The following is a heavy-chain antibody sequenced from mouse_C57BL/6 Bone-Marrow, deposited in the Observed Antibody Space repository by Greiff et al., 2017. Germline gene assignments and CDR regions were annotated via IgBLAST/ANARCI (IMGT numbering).Heavy chain of an antibody. CDR3: AREEYYYGSSYYYAMDY. CDR2: IYPGSGST. V-gene: IGHV1-55*01. J-gene: IGHJ4*01. CDR1: GYTFTSYW. D-gene: IGHD1-1*01. Sequence: QVQLKQPGAELVKPGASVKMSCKASGYTFTSYWITWVKQRPGQGLEWIGDIYPGSGSTNYNEKFKSKATLTVDTSSSTAYMQLSSLTSEDSAVYYCAREEYYYGSSYYYAMDYWGQGTSVTVSS.